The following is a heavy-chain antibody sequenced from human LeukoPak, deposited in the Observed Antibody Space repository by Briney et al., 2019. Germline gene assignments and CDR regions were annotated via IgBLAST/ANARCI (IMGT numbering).Heavy chain of an antibody. CDR1: GGSISSYY. CDR3: ARARYSRYFDY. CDR2: IYYSGST. D-gene: IGHD2-15*01. V-gene: IGHV4-59*01. J-gene: IGHJ4*02. Sequence: SETLSLTCTVSGGSISSYYWSWIRQPPGKGLEWIGYIYYSGSTNYNPSLKSRVTISVDTSKNQFSLKLSSVTAADTAAYYCARARYSRYFDYWGQGTLVTVSS.